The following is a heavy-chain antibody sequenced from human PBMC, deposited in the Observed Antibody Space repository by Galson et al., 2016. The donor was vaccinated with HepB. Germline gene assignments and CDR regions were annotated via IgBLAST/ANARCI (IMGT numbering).Heavy chain of an antibody. V-gene: IGHV1-69*13. CDR1: GGTFNSYA. CDR3: ARAPLNDYDGSDYRWFDP. Sequence: SVKVSCKASGGTFNSYAVTWVRQAPGQGLEWMGGIIPTFGTTNYALKFQGRVTITADASTSTGYMELSSLGSEDTAVYYCARAPLNDYDGSDYRWFDPWGQGTLVTVSS. D-gene: IGHD3-22*01. J-gene: IGHJ5*02. CDR2: IIPTFGTT.